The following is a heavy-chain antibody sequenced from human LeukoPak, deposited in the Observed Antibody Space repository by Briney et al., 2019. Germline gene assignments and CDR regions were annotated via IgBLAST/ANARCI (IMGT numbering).Heavy chain of an antibody. Sequence: SVKVSCKASGGTFSSYAISWVRQAPGQGLEWMGGIIPIFGTANYAQKFQGRVTITADESTSTAYMELSSLRSEDTAVYYCAREKYYDFWSGYSHLRGAFDIWGQGTMVTVSS. V-gene: IGHV1-69*13. CDR3: AREKYYDFWSGYSHLRGAFDI. J-gene: IGHJ3*02. D-gene: IGHD3-3*01. CDR1: GGTFSSYA. CDR2: IIPIFGTA.